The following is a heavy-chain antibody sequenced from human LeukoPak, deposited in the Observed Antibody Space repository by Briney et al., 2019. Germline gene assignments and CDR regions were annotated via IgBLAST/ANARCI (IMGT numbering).Heavy chain of an antibody. D-gene: IGHD3-22*01. CDR2: IKSKTDGGTT. V-gene: IGHV3-15*01. Sequence: PGGSLRLSCAASGFTFSNARMSWVRQAPGKGLEWVGRIKSKTDGGTTDYAAPVKGRFTISRDDSKNTLYLQMNSLKTEDTAVYYCTTGYYDSSGYYFWDDYWGQGTLVTVSS. CDR3: TTGYYDSSGYYFWDDY. CDR1: GFTFSNAR. J-gene: IGHJ4*02.